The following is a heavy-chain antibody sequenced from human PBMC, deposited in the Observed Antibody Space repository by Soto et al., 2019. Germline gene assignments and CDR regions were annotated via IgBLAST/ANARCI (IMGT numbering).Heavy chain of an antibody. V-gene: IGHV4-31*01. D-gene: IGHD3-22*01. CDR3: AREGGSYDSGGFLIRGAFDV. CDR2: IHHRGNT. J-gene: IGHJ3*01. Sequence: QVQLQQSGPGLVKPSQTLSLTCTVSGGSISSGDYYWNWIRQHPEKGLEWIGSIHHRGNTYYSPALESAISISIDTSKNPFSLRLSSVTAADTAVYYCAREGGSYDSGGFLIRGAFDVWGQGTTVTVSP. CDR1: GGSISSGDYY.